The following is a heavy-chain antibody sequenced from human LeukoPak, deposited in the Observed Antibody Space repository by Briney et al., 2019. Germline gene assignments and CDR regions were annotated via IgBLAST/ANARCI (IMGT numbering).Heavy chain of an antibody. CDR3: ARQRGRTHFDY. V-gene: IGHV3-66*04. J-gene: IGHJ4*02. CDR1: GFTVSSNY. Sequence: GGSLRLSCAASGFTVSSNYMSWVRQAPGKGLEWVSLIYSVSSAYYADSVKGRFTISRDNSKNTLYLQMNSLRAEDTAVYYCARQRGRTHFDYWGQGTLVTVSS. CDR2: IYSVSSA.